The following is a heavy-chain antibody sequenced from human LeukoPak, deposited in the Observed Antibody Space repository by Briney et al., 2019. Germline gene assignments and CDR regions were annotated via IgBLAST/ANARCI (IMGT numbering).Heavy chain of an antibody. D-gene: IGHD3-9*01. CDR3: ARSIGLTGGGVDV. CDR1: GFTFRDYN. V-gene: IGHV3-11*01. CDR2: ITDSGSTI. J-gene: IGHJ6*02. Sequence: GGSLRLSCAASGFTFRDYNMNWVRQAPGKGLEWVSYITDSGSTIHYADSVNGRFTISRDNAKNSRYLQMNSLRAEDSAVYYCARSIGLTGGGVDVWGRGTTVTVSS.